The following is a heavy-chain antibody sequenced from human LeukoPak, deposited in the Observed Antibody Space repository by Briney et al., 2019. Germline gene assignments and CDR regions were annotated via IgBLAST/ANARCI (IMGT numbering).Heavy chain of an antibody. J-gene: IGHJ4*02. D-gene: IGHD5-18*01. CDR1: GGSISRYY. CDR2: IYTSGST. Sequence: SETLSLTCTVSGGSISRYYWSWIRQPAGKGLEWIGRIYTSGSTTYNPSLKSRVGMSVDTSKNQFSLKLSSVTAEDTAIYYCASDSDSYGPDFDYWGQGTLVTASS. CDR3: ASDSDSYGPDFDY. V-gene: IGHV4-4*07.